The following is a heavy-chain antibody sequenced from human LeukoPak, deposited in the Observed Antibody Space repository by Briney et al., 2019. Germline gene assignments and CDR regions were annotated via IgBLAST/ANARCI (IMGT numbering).Heavy chain of an antibody. D-gene: IGHD3-10*01. CDR2: ISTYNGNR. CDR1: GYTFTSYG. V-gene: IGHV1-18*01. Sequence: ASVKVSCKASGYTFTSYGITWVRQAPGQGLEXXXWISTYNGNRNYAQKFQGRVTMTTDTSTSTAYMELRSLRSDDTAVYYCAKDTYYGSGSYPGDWGQGTLVTVSS. CDR3: AKDTYYGSGSYPGD. J-gene: IGHJ4*02.